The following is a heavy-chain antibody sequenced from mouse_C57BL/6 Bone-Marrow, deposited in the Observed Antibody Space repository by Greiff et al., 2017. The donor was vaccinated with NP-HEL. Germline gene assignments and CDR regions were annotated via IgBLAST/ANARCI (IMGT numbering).Heavy chain of an antibody. CDR1: GFNIKDDY. V-gene: IGHV14-4*01. Sequence: VQLKQSGAELVRPGASVKLSCTASGFNIKDDYMHWVKQRPEQGLEWIGWIDPENGDTEYASKFQGKATITADTSSTTAYLQLSSLTSDDTAVYYCTTEGLYYYGSSLAWFAYWGQGTLVTVSA. J-gene: IGHJ3*01. D-gene: IGHD1-1*01. CDR2: IDPENGDT. CDR3: TTEGLYYYGSSLAWFAY.